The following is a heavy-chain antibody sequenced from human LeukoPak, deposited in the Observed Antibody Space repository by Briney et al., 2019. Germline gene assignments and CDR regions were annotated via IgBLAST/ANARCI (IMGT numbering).Heavy chain of an antibody. CDR3: VEEKYGTDVGEDAFDI. V-gene: IGHV3-23*01. D-gene: IGHD4-17*01. J-gene: IGHJ3*02. Sequence: GGSLRLSCAASGFTFSSYAMSWVRQAPGKGLEWVSAISGSGGSTYYADSVKGRFTISRDNSKNTLYLQMNSLRAEDTAVYYCVEEKYGTDVGEDAFDIWGQGTMVTVSS. CDR1: GFTFSSYA. CDR2: ISGSGGST.